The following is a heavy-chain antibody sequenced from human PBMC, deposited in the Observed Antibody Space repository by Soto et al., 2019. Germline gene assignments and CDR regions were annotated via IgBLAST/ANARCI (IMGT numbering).Heavy chain of an antibody. D-gene: IGHD6-19*01. CDR3: ARFFGSGFDY. CDR1: GFTFSTDT. CDR2: ISTSGATR. V-gene: IGHV3-48*02. J-gene: IGHJ4*02. Sequence: EVQLVESGGGLVQPVGSLRLSCVASGFTFSTDTMNWVRQAPGKGLEWVAHISTSGATRYYADSVKGRFTISRDNAKTSLFLQMDSLRNEDTAVYYCARFFGSGFDYWGQGTLVTVSS.